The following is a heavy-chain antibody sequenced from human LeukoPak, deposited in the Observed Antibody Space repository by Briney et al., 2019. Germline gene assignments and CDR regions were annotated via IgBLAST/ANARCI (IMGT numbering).Heavy chain of an antibody. CDR2: MCGTAGCT. CDR3: AKDRPNFHENSGHYYRRDGDS. Sequence: GGSLRLSCQASGFTLYMYAMSWVRQAPGKGLEWVASMCGTAGCTFYPDSVKGRFTISRDNSKNVLYLRMNSLTAEDTAIYYCAKDRPNFHENSGHYYRRDGDSWGQGTLVTVSS. CDR1: GFTLYMYA. D-gene: IGHD3-22*01. V-gene: IGHV3-23*01. J-gene: IGHJ5*01.